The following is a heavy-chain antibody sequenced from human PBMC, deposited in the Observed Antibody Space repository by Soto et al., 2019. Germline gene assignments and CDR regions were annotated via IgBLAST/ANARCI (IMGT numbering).Heavy chain of an antibody. J-gene: IGHJ4*02. CDR2: ISGSGGST. CDR3: AKDGYCSSTSCPPPDY. D-gene: IGHD2-2*03. CDR1: GSTFSSYA. V-gene: IGHV3-23*01. Sequence: GGSLRLSCAASGSTFSSYAMSWVRQSPGKGLEWVSAISGSGGSTYYADSVKGRFTISRDNSKNTLYLQMNSLRAEDTAVYYCAKDGYCSSTSCPPPDYWGQGTLVTVSS.